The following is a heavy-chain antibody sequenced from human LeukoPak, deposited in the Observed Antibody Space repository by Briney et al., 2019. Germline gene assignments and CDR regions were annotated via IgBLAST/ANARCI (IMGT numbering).Heavy chain of an antibody. CDR3: ASPLYSSSSV. J-gene: IGHJ4*02. Sequence: TGGSLRLSCAASGFTFSSYSMNWVRQAPGKGLEWVSSISSSSSYIYYADSARGRFTISRDNAKNSLYLQMNSLRAEDTAVYYCASPLYSSSSVWGQGTLVTVSS. CDR2: ISSSSSYI. V-gene: IGHV3-21*01. D-gene: IGHD6-6*01. CDR1: GFTFSSYS.